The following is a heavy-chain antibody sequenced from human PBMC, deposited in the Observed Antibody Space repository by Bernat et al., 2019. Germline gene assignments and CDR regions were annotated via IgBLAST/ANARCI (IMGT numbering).Heavy chain of an antibody. CDR1: GFTFSSYS. CDR3: ARDSSSWYSFVHNWFDP. Sequence: EVQLVESGGGLVKPGGSLRLSCAASGFTFSSYSMNWVRQAPGKGLEWVSSISSSSYIYYADSVKGRFTISRDNAKNSLYLQMNSLRAEDTAVYYCARDSSSWYSFVHNWFDPWGQGTLVTVSS. V-gene: IGHV3-21*01. J-gene: IGHJ5*02. D-gene: IGHD6-13*01. CDR2: ISSSSYI.